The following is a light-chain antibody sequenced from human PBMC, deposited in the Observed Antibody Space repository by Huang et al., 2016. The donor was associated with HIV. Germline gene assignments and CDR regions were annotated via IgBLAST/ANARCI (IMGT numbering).Light chain of an antibody. J-gene: IGKJ2*01. CDR2: GAS. Sequence: EIVMTQSPATLSLSPGERATLSCGASQSVNSKLAWYQQKPGQAPRRLIYGASTRATGVPGRFSGSGSGTEFTLTISSLQSEDFAVYYCQQYSKWPPNTVGQGTKLESK. CDR3: QQYSKWPPNT. CDR1: QSVNSK. V-gene: IGKV3-15*01.